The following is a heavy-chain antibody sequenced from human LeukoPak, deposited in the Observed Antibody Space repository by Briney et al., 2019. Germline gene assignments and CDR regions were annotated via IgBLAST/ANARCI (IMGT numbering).Heavy chain of an antibody. Sequence: ASVKVSCKASGYTFTSYGISWVRQAPGQGLEWMGWISAYNGNTNYAQKLQGRVTMTTDTSTSTAYMELRSLRSDDTAVYYCARGYDILTGYSGLDYWGQGTLVTVSS. CDR2: ISAYNGNT. J-gene: IGHJ4*02. D-gene: IGHD3-9*01. V-gene: IGHV1-18*01. CDR1: GYTFTSYG. CDR3: ARGYDILTGYSGLDY.